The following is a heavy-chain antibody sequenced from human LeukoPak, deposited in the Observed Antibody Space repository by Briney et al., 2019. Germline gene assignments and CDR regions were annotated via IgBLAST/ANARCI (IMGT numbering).Heavy chain of an antibody. D-gene: IGHD2-21*02. Sequence: ASVKVSCKASGYTFTSYYMHWVRQAPGQGLEWMGIINPSGGSTSYAQKFQGRVTMTRDTSTSTVYMELSSLRSDDTAVYYCARDLRVVTPSHWFDPWGQGTLVTVSS. J-gene: IGHJ5*02. V-gene: IGHV1-46*01. CDR2: INPSGGST. CDR1: GYTFTSYY. CDR3: ARDLRVVTPSHWFDP.